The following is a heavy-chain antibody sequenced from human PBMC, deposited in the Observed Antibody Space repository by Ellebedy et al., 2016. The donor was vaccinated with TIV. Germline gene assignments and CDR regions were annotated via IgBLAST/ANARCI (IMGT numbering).Heavy chain of an antibody. CDR2: IQQDGSEK. CDR1: GFTFSNYG. V-gene: IGHV3-7*01. Sequence: GESLKISCAASGFTFSNYGMSWVRQAPGKGLEWVANIQQDGSEKYYVDSVKGRFTISRDNAKNSLYLQMNSLRAEDTAVYYCARGGRDQWLIDYWGQGTLVTVSS. CDR3: ARGGRDQWLIDY. D-gene: IGHD6-19*01. J-gene: IGHJ4*02.